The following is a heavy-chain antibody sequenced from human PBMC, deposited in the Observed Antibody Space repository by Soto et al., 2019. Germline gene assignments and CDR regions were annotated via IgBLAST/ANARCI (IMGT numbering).Heavy chain of an antibody. CDR2: IYYSGST. J-gene: IGHJ5*02. Sequence: QVQLQESGPGLVKPSQTLSLTCTVSGGSISSGGYYWSWIRQHPGKGLEWIGYIYYSGSTYYNPSLMSRVTISVDTSKNQFSLKLSSVTAADTAVYYCARGDDITMIGWFDPWGQGTLVTVSS. CDR1: GGSISSGGYY. CDR3: ARGDDITMIGWFDP. V-gene: IGHV4-31*03. D-gene: IGHD3-22*01.